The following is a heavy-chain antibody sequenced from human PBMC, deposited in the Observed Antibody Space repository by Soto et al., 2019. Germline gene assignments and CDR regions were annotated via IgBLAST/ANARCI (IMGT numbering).Heavy chain of an antibody. Sequence: GGSLRLSCAASGFTVSSNYMSWVRQAPGKGLEWVSVIYSGGSTYYADSVKGRFTISRHNSKNTMYLQMNSLRAEDTAVYYCARGTDGGYYDYVWGSSYNYYFDYWGQGTLVTVSS. CDR3: ARGTDGGYYDYVWGSSYNYYFDY. J-gene: IGHJ4*02. D-gene: IGHD3-16*01. CDR2: IYSGGST. V-gene: IGHV3-53*04. CDR1: GFTVSSNY.